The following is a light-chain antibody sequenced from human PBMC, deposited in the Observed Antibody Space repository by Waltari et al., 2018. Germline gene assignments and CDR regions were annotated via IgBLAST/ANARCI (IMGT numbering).Light chain of an antibody. J-gene: IGLJ2*01. CDR3: HSRDASGVGGS. Sequence: SSELTQDPAVSVAMGQTVRITCQGDSLRSYYASWYQQRPGQAPRLVMYDKNNRPSGVPDRFSGSSSHNTASLTITGAQVEDEASYYCHSRDASGVGGSFGGGTKLTVL. V-gene: IGLV3-19*01. CDR2: DKN. CDR1: SLRSYY.